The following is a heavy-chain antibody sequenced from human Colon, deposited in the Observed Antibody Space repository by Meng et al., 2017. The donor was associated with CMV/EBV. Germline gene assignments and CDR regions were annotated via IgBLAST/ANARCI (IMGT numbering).Heavy chain of an antibody. CDR1: GYTFTSLD. J-gene: IGHJ6*02. CDR3: ARGIEQGVDV. Sequence: ASVTVSCKASGYTFTSLDINWVRQAPGQGLEWMGWMNPNIGVTGYAHKFQGRVTMTRDTSITTAFMELTSLTSEDTAVYYCARGIEQGVDVWGQGTTVTVSS. CDR2: MNPNIGVT. D-gene: IGHD5-24*01. V-gene: IGHV1-8*01.